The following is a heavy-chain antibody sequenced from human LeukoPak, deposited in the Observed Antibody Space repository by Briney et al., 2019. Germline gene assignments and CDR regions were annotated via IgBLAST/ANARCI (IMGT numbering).Heavy chain of an antibody. D-gene: IGHD3-10*01. Sequence: GGSLRLSCAASGFTYNTHGMSWVRQAPGKGLEWVSSISGSGSSTYYADSVKGRFTISRDNSKNTLFLQMNALRVEDTAVYYCAKSLSGTYSYYFYYWGQGTLVTVSS. J-gene: IGHJ4*02. CDR2: ISGSGSST. CDR3: AKSLSGTYSYYFYY. CDR1: GFTYNTHG. V-gene: IGHV3-23*01.